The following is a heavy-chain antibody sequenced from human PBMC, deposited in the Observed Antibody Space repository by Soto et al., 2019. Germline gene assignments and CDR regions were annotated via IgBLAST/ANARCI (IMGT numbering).Heavy chain of an antibody. D-gene: IGHD3-3*01. CDR3: AREVKVTIFGVALDAFDI. V-gene: IGHV4-61*01. Sequence: QVQLQESGPGLVKPSETLSLTCTVSGGSVSSGSYYWSWIRQPPGKVLEWIGYIYYSVSTNYNPCLMSRVTISVYTSKNQFSLKLSAVTAADTAVYYCAREVKVTIFGVALDAFDIWGQGTMVTVSS. CDR1: GGSVSSGSYY. J-gene: IGHJ3*02. CDR2: IYYSVST.